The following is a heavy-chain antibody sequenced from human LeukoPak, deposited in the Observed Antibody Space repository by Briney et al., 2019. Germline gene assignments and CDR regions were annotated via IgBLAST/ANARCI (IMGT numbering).Heavy chain of an antibody. CDR1: GFTVSSNY. Sequence: PGGSLRLSCAASGFTVSSNYMSWVRQAPGEGLEWVSVIYSGGSTYYADSVKGRFTISRDNSKNTLYLQMNSLRAEDTAVYHCARGGYCSSTSCSDVWGQGTLVTVSS. D-gene: IGHD2-2*01. CDR2: IYSGGST. V-gene: IGHV3-53*01. CDR3: ARGGYCSSTSCSDV. J-gene: IGHJ4*02.